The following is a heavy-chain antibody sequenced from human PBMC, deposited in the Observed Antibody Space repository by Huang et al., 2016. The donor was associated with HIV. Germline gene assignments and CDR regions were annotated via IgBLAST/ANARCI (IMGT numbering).Heavy chain of an antibody. V-gene: IGHV1-18*01. Sequence: QVQLLQSGAEVKKPGASVKVSCKASGYTFTSYGISWVRQAPGQGLEWMVWITAYNGDTNYAQKFQGRLTMTTDTSTSTAYRELRSLRSDDTAMYYCAREGIAGDSDWGQGTLVTVSS. J-gene: IGHJ4*02. CDR3: AREGIAGDSD. CDR1: GYTFTSYG. CDR2: ITAYNGDT. D-gene: IGHD6-13*01.